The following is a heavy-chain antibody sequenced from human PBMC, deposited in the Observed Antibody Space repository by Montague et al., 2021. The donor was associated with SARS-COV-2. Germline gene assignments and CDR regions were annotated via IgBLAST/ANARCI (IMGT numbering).Heavy chain of an antibody. CDR2: VHYTGST. V-gene: IGHV4-59*01. Sequence: SETLSLTCEVSGGSISSYYWSWIRQPPGKGLEWIGYVHYTGSTKYNPSPKTRVTLSLYTPKNHFSLKLSSVTAADTAAYYCARAQNTCFIANCVNYFEVWGLGALVTVSS. D-gene: IGHD1-1*01. CDR3: ARAQNTCFIANCVNYFEV. J-gene: IGHJ4*02. CDR1: GGSISSYY.